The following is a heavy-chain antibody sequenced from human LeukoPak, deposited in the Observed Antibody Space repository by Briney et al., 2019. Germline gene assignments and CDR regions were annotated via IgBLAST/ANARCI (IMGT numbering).Heavy chain of an antibody. CDR1: GGSISSSSYY. V-gene: IGHV4-39*01. D-gene: IGHD3-10*01. Sequence: SETLSLTCTVSGGSISSSSYYWGWIRQPPGKGLEWIGSIYYSGSTYYNPSLKSRVTISVDTSKNQFSLKLSSVTAADTAVYYCARGPNMVRGVILRHWGQGTLVTVSS. CDR3: ARGPNMVRGVILRH. J-gene: IGHJ4*02. CDR2: IYYSGST.